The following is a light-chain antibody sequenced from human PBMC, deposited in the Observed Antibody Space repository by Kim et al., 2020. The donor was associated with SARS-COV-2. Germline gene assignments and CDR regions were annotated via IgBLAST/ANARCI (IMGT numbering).Light chain of an antibody. Sequence: SSELTQDPAVSVALGQTVRITCQGDSLRSYYASWYHQKPGQAPVLLIYAKNNRPSGIPDRFSGSSSGNTASLTITGAQAEDESDYYCKSRDNSGEVVFGGGTQLTVL. V-gene: IGLV3-19*01. CDR3: KSRDNSGEVV. J-gene: IGLJ2*01. CDR1: SLRSYY. CDR2: AKN.